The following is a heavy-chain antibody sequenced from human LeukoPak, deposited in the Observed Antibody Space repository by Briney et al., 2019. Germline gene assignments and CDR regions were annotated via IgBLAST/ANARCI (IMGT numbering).Heavy chain of an antibody. J-gene: IGHJ3*02. V-gene: IGHV3-23*01. D-gene: IGHD3-9*01. CDR2: ISGSGDFT. CDR3: ARRRFELDI. CDR1: GFTFTSYG. Sequence: PGGSLRLSCVVSGFTFTSYGMTWVRQAPGKGLEWVSAISGSGDFTYYADSVKGRFIISRDNSKNTLYLQMHSLRAEDTAVYYCARRRFELDIWGLGTMVSVSS.